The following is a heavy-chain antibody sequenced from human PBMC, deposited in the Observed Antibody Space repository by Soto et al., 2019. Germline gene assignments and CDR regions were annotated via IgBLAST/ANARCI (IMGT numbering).Heavy chain of an antibody. Sequence: GGSLRLSCAASGFTFSDYYMSWIRQAPGKGLVWVSRINTDGSITDYADSVKGRFTVSRDNPKNTLYLQMNSLRAEDTAVYYCARDTDGLHYWGQGTLVTVSS. CDR3: ARDTDGLHY. CDR1: GFTFSDYY. V-gene: IGHV3-74*01. J-gene: IGHJ4*02. CDR2: INTDGSIT.